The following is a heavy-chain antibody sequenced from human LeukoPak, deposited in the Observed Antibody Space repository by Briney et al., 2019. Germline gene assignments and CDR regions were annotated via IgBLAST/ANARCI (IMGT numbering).Heavy chain of an antibody. CDR3: AKGGTESYYYYGMDV. Sequence: TGGSLRLSCEASGFTFSRYAMIWVRQAPGKGLEWVSGSSGSGGITSYADSVKGRFTISRDNSKNTLYLQMKSLRAEDTALYYCAKGGTESYYYYGMDVWGQGTTVTVSS. V-gene: IGHV3-23*01. CDR1: GFTFSRYA. J-gene: IGHJ6*02. CDR2: SSGSGGIT. D-gene: IGHD1-26*01.